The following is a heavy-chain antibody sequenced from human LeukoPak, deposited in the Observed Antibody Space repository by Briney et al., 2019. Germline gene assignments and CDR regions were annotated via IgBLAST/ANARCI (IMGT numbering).Heavy chain of an antibody. D-gene: IGHD5-24*01. CDR3: ARDRAIEDGYKIPLYY. J-gene: IGHJ4*02. V-gene: IGHV4-59*01. CDR1: GGSISSYY. CDR2: IYYSGST. Sequence: SETLSLTCTVSGGSISSYYWSWIRQPPGKGLEWIGYIYYSGSTNYNPSLKSRVTISVDTSKNQFSLKLSSVTAADTAVYYCARDRAIEDGYKIPLYYRGQGTLVTVSS.